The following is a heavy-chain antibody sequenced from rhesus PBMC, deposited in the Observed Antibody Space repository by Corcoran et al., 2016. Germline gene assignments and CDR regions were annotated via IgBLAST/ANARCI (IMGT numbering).Heavy chain of an antibody. D-gene: IGHD2-8*01. Sequence: QVQLQESGPGLVKPSETLSLTCAVSGGSISDDYYWSWIRQPPGKGLKWIGYIYGSGGGTNYNPSLKNRVTISIDTSKNQFSLKLSSVIAAETAVYYCAGRSGGYCSGGVCYGFDYWGQGVLVTVSS. CDR1: GGSISDDYY. V-gene: IGHV4-106*01. CDR3: AGRSGGYCSGGVCYGFDY. CDR2: IYGSGGGT. J-gene: IGHJ4*01.